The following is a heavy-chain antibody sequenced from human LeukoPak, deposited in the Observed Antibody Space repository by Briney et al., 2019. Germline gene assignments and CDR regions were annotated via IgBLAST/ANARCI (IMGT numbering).Heavy chain of an antibody. D-gene: IGHD1-26*01. V-gene: IGHV1-2*02. J-gene: IGHJ4*02. CDR3: ARDTFVGATGGFFDY. Sequence: GASVKVSCKASGYTFTGYYMHWVRQAPGQGLEWMGWINPNSGGTNYAQKFQGRVTMTRDTSISTAYMELSRLRSDDTAVYYCARDTFVGATGGFFDYWGQGTLVTVSS. CDR1: GYTFTGYY. CDR2: INPNSGGT.